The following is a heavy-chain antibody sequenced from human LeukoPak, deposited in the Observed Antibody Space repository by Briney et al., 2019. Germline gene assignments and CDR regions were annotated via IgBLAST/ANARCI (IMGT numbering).Heavy chain of an antibody. J-gene: IGHJ3*01. V-gene: IGHV3-23*01. D-gene: IGHD1-7*01. CDR3: VKDGINGNSIYDAFDL. CDR2: ISGSGGST. CDR1: GFTFSSYA. Sequence: PGGSLRLSCAGSGFTFSSYAMSWVRQAPGKGLEWVSGISGSGGSTYYADSVKGRFTISRDNSKNTLYLQMNSLRAEDTAVYYCVKDGINGNSIYDAFDLWGQGTMVTVSP.